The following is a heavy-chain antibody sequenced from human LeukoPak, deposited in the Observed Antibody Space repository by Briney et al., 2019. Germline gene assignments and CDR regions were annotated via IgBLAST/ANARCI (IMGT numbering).Heavy chain of an antibody. CDR3: AREGWFGELPPFFDY. CDR2: IYNSGST. Sequence: SETLSLTCTVSGFSTSSYCWSWIRQPPGRGLEWIGYIYNSGSTNYNTSLNSRVTISVDTSKNQFSLKLSSVTAADTAVYYCAREGWFGELPPFFDYWGQGTLVTVSS. J-gene: IGHJ4*02. D-gene: IGHD3-10*01. CDR1: GFSTSSYC. V-gene: IGHV4-59*01.